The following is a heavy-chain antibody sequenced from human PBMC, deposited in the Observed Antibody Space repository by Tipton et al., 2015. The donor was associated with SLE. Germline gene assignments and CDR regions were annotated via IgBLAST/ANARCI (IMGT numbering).Heavy chain of an antibody. CDR2: IYFSGGT. Sequence: TLSLTCSVSGGSLSGHYWSWIRQTPGMRLEWIGYIYFSGGTNYNPSFSGRVTISLDRSTDQVSLHLDAVTAADTAVYYCARESRYYESTSYSDAFDIWGRGTTVVVSS. CDR3: ARESRYYESTSYSDAFDI. V-gene: IGHV4-59*11. J-gene: IGHJ3*02. CDR1: GGSLSGHY. D-gene: IGHD3-22*01.